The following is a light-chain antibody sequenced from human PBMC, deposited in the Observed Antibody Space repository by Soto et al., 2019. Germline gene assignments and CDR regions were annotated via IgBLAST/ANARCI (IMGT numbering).Light chain of an antibody. Sequence: DIQITQSPSTLSGSVLERVTITCRASQGISTYLNWYKQTPGNAPKLLIYGASTLQGGVPSRFRGSGSGTDFTLTIGSLQPEDFATYYCQQSHSTPRTFGQGTKVDIK. J-gene: IGKJ1*01. V-gene: IGKV1-39*01. CDR2: GAS. CDR1: QGISTY. CDR3: QQSHSTPRT.